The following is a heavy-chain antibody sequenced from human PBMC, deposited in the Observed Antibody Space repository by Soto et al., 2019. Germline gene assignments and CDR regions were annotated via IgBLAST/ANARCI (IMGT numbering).Heavy chain of an antibody. CDR3: ARGRAAHPRED. CDR1: GFSINTYW. J-gene: IGHJ4*02. D-gene: IGHD6-13*01. Sequence: PGGSLRLSCAASGFSINTYWMTWVRQAPGRGLEWVANIKQDGSEEYYVASVKGRFSISRDNARNSLYLQMNSLSPADTAVYHCARGRAAHPREDWGQGTLVTVSS. CDR2: IKQDGSEE. V-gene: IGHV3-7*05.